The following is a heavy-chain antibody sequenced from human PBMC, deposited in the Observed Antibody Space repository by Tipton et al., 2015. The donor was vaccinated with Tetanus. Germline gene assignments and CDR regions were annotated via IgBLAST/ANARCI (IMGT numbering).Heavy chain of an antibody. CDR1: GASVRSGWHY. J-gene: IGHJ4*02. D-gene: IGHD3-3*01. V-gene: IGHV4-61*01. Sequence: LSLTCTVSGASVRSGWHYWSWIRQPPGKGLEWIGYISDGGRTNYNPSLKRRLTISVDTSKNQFSLTLNSVTAADTAFYYCARGNNDFPKKGPFDYWGQGTLVTVSA. CDR2: ISDGGRT. CDR3: ARGNNDFPKKGPFDY.